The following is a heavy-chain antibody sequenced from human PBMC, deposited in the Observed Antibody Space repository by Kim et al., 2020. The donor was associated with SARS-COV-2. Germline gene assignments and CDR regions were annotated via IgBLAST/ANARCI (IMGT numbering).Heavy chain of an antibody. Sequence: VKGRFTISRDNAMNSLYLQMSSLRAEDTAVYYCARDKAVAGNGRAYYFDYWGQGTLVTVSS. J-gene: IGHJ4*02. V-gene: IGHV3-48*03. CDR3: ARDKAVAGNGRAYYFDY. D-gene: IGHD6-19*01.